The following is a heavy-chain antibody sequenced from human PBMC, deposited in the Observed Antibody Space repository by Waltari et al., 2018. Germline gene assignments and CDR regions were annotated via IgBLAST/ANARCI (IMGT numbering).Heavy chain of an antibody. J-gene: IGHJ4*02. CDR2: IRNGGDMT. CDR1: GFSDYT. CDR3: ASAPRPMVSAPFDY. D-gene: IGHD2-15*01. V-gene: IGHV3-23*04. Sequence: EVQLVESGGGLVQPGGSLRLSCSGFGFSDYTMAWVRQAPGTGLEGVSCIRNGGDMTSYADSVKGRFTISRDTSKNTLFLQMNGLRAEDTAIYYCASAPRPMVSAPFDYWGQGVLVTVSS.